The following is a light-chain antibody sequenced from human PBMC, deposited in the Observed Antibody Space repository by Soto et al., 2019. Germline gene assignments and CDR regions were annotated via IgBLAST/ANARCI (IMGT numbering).Light chain of an antibody. CDR1: SSYVGSYDL. Sequence: QSALTQPASVSGSPGQSITISCTGTSSYVGSYDLVSWYQRHPGKAPKLTISEAAKLPSGVSDRFSGSKSGNTASLTISGLQAEDEADYFCCSYAGTTTYYVCGTGTKLTVL. CDR2: EAA. CDR3: CSYAGTTTYYV. V-gene: IGLV2-23*01. J-gene: IGLJ1*01.